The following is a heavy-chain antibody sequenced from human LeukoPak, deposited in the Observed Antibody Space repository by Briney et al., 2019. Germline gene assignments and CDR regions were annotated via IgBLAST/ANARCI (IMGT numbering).Heavy chain of an antibody. CDR1: GGSISSSSYY. Sequence: SETLSLTCTVSGGSISSSSYYWGWVRQPPGKGLEWSGSIYYSGSTYYNPSLKSRVTISVDTSKNQFSLKLRSVTAADTAVYYCARPRRHYYGSRGDDWFDPWGQGTLVTVSS. V-gene: IGHV4-39*01. D-gene: IGHD3-10*01. CDR2: IYYSGST. CDR3: ARPRRHYYGSRGDDWFDP. J-gene: IGHJ5*02.